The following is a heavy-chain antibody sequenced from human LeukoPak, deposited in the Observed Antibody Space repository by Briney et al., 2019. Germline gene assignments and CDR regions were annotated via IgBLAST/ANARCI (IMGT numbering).Heavy chain of an antibody. CDR3: ARGFYSPHY. J-gene: IGHJ4*02. CDR2: IYYSGRT. Sequence: SETLSLTCSVSGGSMTSYYWSWIRQPPGKGLEWIGYIYYSGRTYYNPSLKSRITISVDTSKNQFSLKLSSVTAADTAVYYCARGFYSPHYWGQGTLVSVSS. V-gene: IGHV4-59*01. CDR1: GGSMTSYY. D-gene: IGHD4-11*01.